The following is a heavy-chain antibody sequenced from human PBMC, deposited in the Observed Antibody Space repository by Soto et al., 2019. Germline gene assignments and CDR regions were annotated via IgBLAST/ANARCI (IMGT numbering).Heavy chain of an antibody. J-gene: IGHJ4*02. Sequence: PXETLSVSCTESGGSISRSCYYWGWIRQPPGKVLEWIGTISYSGNTYYNSSLKSRATIPVDTSKNQFSLKLSSVTAADTGVYYCAGQESGTEYADSWGQGALVTVSS. CDR3: AGQESGTEYADS. V-gene: IGHV4-39*01. CDR1: GGSISRSCYY. D-gene: IGHD2-21*01. CDR2: ISYSGNT.